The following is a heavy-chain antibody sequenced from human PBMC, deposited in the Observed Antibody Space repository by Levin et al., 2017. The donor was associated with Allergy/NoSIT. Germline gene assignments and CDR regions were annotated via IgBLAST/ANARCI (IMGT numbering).Heavy chain of an antibody. CDR2: IYYSGST. CDR1: GGSVSSGSYY. J-gene: IGHJ4*02. D-gene: IGHD6-19*01. CDR3: ARVRTVAGRSFDY. Sequence: PGGSLRLSCTVSGGSVSSGSYYWSWIRQPPGKGLEWIGYIYYSGSTNYNPSLKSRVTISVDTSKNQFSLKLSSVTAADTAVYYCARVRTVAGRSFDYWGQGTLVTVSS. V-gene: IGHV4-61*01.